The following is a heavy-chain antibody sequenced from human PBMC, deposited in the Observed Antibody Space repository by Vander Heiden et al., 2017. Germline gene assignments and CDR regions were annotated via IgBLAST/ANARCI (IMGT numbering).Heavy chain of an antibody. J-gene: IGHJ5*02. D-gene: IGHD3-10*01. V-gene: IGHV3-7*04. CDR2: IKQDGSEK. CDR3: ARATMVRGVTPGLNWFDP. Sequence: EVQLVESGGGLVQPGGSLRLSCAASGFTFSSHWVSWVRQAPGKGLEWVANIKQDGSEKYYVDSVKGRFTISRDNAKNSLYLQMNSLRAEDTAVYYCARATMVRGVTPGLNWFDPWGQGTLVTVSS. CDR1: GFTFSSHW.